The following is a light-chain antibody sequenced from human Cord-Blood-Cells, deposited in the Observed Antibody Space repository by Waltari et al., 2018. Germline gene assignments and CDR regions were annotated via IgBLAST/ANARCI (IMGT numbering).Light chain of an antibody. V-gene: IGLV2-23*01. CDR1: SSDVGSYNL. J-gene: IGLJ3*02. CDR3: CSYAGRSTWV. Sequence: QSALTQPASVSGSPGQSITISCTGTSSDVGSYNLVSWYQQHPGKAPKLMIYEGSKRPSGVSNRFSGSKSSNTASLTISGRQAEDEADYYCCSYAGRSTWVFGGGTKLTGL. CDR2: EGS.